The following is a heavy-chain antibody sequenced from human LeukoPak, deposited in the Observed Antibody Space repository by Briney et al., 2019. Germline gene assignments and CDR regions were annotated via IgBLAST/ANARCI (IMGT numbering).Heavy chain of an antibody. CDR3: ARPRLFWSGYYPI. V-gene: IGHV4-34*01. Sequence: SETLSLTCAVYGGSFSGYYWSWIRQPPGKGLEWIGEINHSGSTNYNPSLKSRVTISVDTSKYQFSLKLSSVTAADTAVYYCARPRLFWSGYYPIWGQGTMVTVSS. J-gene: IGHJ3*02. D-gene: IGHD3-3*01. CDR1: GGSFSGYY. CDR2: INHSGST.